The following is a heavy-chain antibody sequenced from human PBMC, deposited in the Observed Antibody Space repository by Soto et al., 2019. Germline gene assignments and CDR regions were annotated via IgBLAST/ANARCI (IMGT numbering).Heavy chain of an antibody. CDR1: GGSISSYY. V-gene: IGHV4-59*01. CDR3: ARFYTYYDGWSGPQYYYGMDV. CDR2: IYYSGST. D-gene: IGHD3-3*01. Sequence: PSETLSLTCTVSGGSISSYYWSWIRQPPGKGLEWIGYIYYSGSTNYNPSLKSRVTISVDTSKNQFSLKLSSVTAADTAVYYCARFYTYYDGWSGPQYYYGMDVWGQGTTVTVSS. J-gene: IGHJ6*02.